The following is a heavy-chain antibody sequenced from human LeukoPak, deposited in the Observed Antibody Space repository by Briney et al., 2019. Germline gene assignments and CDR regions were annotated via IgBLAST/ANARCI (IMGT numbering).Heavy chain of an antibody. CDR3: ARVNPYYDFWSGYYHNWFAP. V-gene: IGHV4-31*03. CDR1: GGSISSGGYY. Sequence: SQTLSLTCTVSGGSISSGGYYWSWIRQHPGKGLEWIGYIYYSGSTYYNPSLKSRVTISVDTSKNQFFLKLSSVTAADTAVYYCARVNPYYDFWSGYYHNWFAPWGQGTLVTVSS. J-gene: IGHJ5*02. D-gene: IGHD3-3*01. CDR2: IYYSGST.